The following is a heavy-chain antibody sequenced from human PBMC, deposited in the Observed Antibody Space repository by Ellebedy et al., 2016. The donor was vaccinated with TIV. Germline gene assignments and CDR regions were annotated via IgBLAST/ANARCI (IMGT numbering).Heavy chain of an antibody. CDR2: ISAYNSNT. V-gene: IGHV1-18*01. D-gene: IGHD3-22*01. J-gene: IGHJ6*02. CDR3: ARDRASMTMILVEFYYYAMDV. CDR1: GYTFKKYG. Sequence: ASVKVSCKASGYTFKKYGITWVRQAPGQGLEWMGWISAYNSNTNYARKVQGRVTMTTDTSTSTAYMELTSLRSDDTAVYYCARDRASMTMILVEFYYYAMDVWGQGTTVIVSS.